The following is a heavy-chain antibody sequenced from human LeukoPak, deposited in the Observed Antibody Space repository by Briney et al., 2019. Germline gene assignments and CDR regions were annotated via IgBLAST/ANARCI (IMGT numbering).Heavy chain of an antibody. V-gene: IGHV4-59*01. Sequence: SETLSLTCTVSSGSISSYYWSWIRQPPGKGLEWIGYIYYSGSTNYNPSLKSRVTISVDTSKNQFSLKLSSVTAADTAVYYCARVGKYCSGGSCANWFDPWGQGTLVTVSS. D-gene: IGHD2-15*01. CDR2: IYYSGST. CDR1: SGSISSYY. J-gene: IGHJ5*02. CDR3: ARVGKYCSGGSCANWFDP.